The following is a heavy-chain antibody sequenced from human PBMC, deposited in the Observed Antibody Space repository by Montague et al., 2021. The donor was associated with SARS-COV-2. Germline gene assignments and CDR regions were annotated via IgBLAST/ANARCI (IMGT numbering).Heavy chain of an antibody. Sequence: FLRLSCAASGFAFRTKYLTWVRQAPGKGLEWVSVTYDGGDATYYADSVKGRFTVSRDDSKNTLFLQMSSLRAEDTAVYYCARRSAVPGSFDFWGQGTLVTVSS. D-gene: IGHD3-3*01. CDR1: GFAFRTKY. J-gene: IGHJ4*02. V-gene: IGHV3-53*01. CDR2: TYDGGDAT. CDR3: ARRSAVPGSFDF.